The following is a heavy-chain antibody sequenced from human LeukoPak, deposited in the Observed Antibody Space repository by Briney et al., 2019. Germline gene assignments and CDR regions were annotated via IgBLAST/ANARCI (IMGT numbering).Heavy chain of an antibody. Sequence: PGGSLRLSCAASGFTFSSYGMHWVRQAPGKGLEWVAVIWYDGSNKYYADSVKGRFTISRDNSKNTLYLQMNSLRAEDTAVYYCARYSSGWEIFDYWGQGTLVIVSS. J-gene: IGHJ4*02. CDR1: GFTFSSYG. V-gene: IGHV3-33*01. D-gene: IGHD6-19*01. CDR3: ARYSSGWEIFDY. CDR2: IWYDGSNK.